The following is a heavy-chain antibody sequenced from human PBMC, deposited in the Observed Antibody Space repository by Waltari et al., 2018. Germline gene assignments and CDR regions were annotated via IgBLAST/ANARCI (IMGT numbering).Heavy chain of an antibody. D-gene: IGHD3-9*01. Sequence: QVLLVESGGGLVKPGGSLRLSCAASGFPFSDYYMSWVRQAPGKGLEWVSHSSGIGSNTNYAASVKGRFTISRDNAKNSVFLQLNSLRADDTAMYYCVRDERWLHLIGTFDSWGQGTLVTVSS. CDR3: VRDERWLHLIGTFDS. CDR2: SSGIGSNT. V-gene: IGHV3-11*01. CDR1: GFPFSDYY. J-gene: IGHJ4*02.